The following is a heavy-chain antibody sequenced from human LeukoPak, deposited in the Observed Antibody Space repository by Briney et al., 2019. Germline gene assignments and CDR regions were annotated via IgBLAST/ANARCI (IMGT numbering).Heavy chain of an antibody. Sequence: GASVKVSCKASGYTFTSYYMHWVRQAPGQGLEWMGWINPNSGGTNYAQKFQGRVTMTRDTSISTAYMELSRLRSDDTAVYYCARGANWNDPGLDYWGQGTLVTVSS. CDR2: INPNSGGT. CDR1: GYTFTSYY. J-gene: IGHJ4*02. CDR3: ARGANWNDPGLDY. V-gene: IGHV1-2*02. D-gene: IGHD1-1*01.